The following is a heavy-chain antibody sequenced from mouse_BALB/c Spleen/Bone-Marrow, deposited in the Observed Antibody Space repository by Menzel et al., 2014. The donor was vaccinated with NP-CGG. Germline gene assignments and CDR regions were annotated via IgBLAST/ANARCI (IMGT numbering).Heavy chain of an antibody. V-gene: IGHV14-3*02. J-gene: IGHJ3*01. CDR3: ARGDYYGGSFFAY. Sequence: VQLQQSGADLVKPGASVKLSCTASGFNIKDTYMHWVKQRPEQGLEWIGRIDPANGNTKYDPKFQGKATITADTSSNTAYLQLSSLTSEGTAVYYCARGDYYGGSFFAYWGQGTLVTVSA. CDR1: GFNIKDTY. CDR2: IDPANGNT. D-gene: IGHD1-1*01.